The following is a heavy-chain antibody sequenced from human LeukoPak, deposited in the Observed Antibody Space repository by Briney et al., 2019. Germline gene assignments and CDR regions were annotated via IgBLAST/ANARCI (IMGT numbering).Heavy chain of an antibody. CDR3: AKDSPYSSGWYYFDY. CDR2: ISGSGGST. Sequence: GGSLRLSCAASGFTFSSYAMSWVRQAPGKGLEWVSAISGSGGSTYYADSVKGRFTISRDNSKNTLYLQMYSLRAEDTAVYYCAKDSPYSSGWYYFDYWGQGTLVTVSS. J-gene: IGHJ4*02. V-gene: IGHV3-23*01. CDR1: GFTFSSYA. D-gene: IGHD6-19*01.